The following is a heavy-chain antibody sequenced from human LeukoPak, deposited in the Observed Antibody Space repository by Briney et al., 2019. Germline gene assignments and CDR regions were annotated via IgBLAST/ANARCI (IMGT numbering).Heavy chain of an antibody. J-gene: IGHJ4*02. CDR2: INAGTGNT. D-gene: IGHD4-17*01. CDR3: ARGVYGDFYFDF. V-gene: IGHV1-3*01. CDR1: RYTFTGYA. Sequence: ASVKVSCTASRYTFTGYAMHWVRQAPGQRPEWMGWINAGTGNTRYSQKFQGRVTITRDTSASTVYMELSSLKSEDMAVYYCARGVYGDFYFDFWGQGTLVTVSS.